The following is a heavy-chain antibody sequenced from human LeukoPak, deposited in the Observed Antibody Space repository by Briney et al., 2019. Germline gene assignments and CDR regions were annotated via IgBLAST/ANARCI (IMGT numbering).Heavy chain of an antibody. Sequence: SETLSLTCTVSGGSVSSGSYYWSWIRQPPGKGLEWIGYIYYSGSTNYNPSLKSRVTISVDTSKNQFSLKLSSVTAADTAVYYCARAPTIGYSYGHFDYWGQGTQVTVSS. J-gene: IGHJ4*02. CDR3: ARAPTIGYSYGHFDY. V-gene: IGHV4-61*01. CDR1: GGSVSSGSYY. D-gene: IGHD5-18*01. CDR2: IYYSGST.